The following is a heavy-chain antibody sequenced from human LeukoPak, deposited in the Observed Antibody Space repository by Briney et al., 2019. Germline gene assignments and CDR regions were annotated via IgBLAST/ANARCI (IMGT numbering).Heavy chain of an antibody. Sequence: GGSLRLSCAGSGFTFSSYSMNWVRQAPGKGLEWVSSISSGGTYIYYADSVKGRFTISRDNAKNSLYLQMNSLRADDTAVYYCARVSESFDYWGQGTLVTVSS. CDR2: ISSGGTYI. J-gene: IGHJ4*02. CDR1: GFTFSSYS. V-gene: IGHV3-21*01. D-gene: IGHD3-10*01. CDR3: ARVSESFDY.